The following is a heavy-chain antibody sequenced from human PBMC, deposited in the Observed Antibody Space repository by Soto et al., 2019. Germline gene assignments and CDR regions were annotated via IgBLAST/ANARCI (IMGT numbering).Heavy chain of an antibody. J-gene: IGHJ4*02. D-gene: IGHD1-1*01. V-gene: IGHV3-7*04. CDR1: GVTFSVTW. CDR3: GRGDGFWTNS. Sequence: EVQLVESGGALGQPGGSLRLSCAASGVTFSVTWMTWVRQAPGKGLEWVATIKGDGSEKHYVYSVKGRSTISTDNSKNSVYLQMNSLRVDDTAVYYCGRGDGFWTNSGGQGTLVTVSS. CDR2: IKGDGSEK.